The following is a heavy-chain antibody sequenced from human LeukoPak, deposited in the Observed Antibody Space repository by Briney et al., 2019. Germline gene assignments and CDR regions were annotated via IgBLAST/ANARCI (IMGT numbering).Heavy chain of an antibody. CDR1: GGSISSYY. Sequence: SETLSLTCTVSGGSISSYYWSWIRQPPGKGLEWIGYIYYSGSTNYNPSLKSRVTISVDTSKSQFSLKLSSVTAADTAVYYCARSTVTLIWFDPWGQGTLVTVSS. D-gene: IGHD4-17*01. CDR2: IYYSGST. J-gene: IGHJ5*02. V-gene: IGHV4-59*08. CDR3: ARSTVTLIWFDP.